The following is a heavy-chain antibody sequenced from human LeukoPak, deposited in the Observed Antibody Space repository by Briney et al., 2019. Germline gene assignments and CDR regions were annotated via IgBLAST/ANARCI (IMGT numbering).Heavy chain of an antibody. D-gene: IGHD2-2*01. Sequence: PGGSLRLSCAVSGFTFSSFWMHRVRQAPGKGLVWVSHIKTDGSTTAYADSVKGRFTISRDNAKNTLYLQMNSLRAEDTGVYYCARGNQQLPRSTPDYWGQGTLVTVSS. CDR3: ARGNQQLPRSTPDY. CDR2: IKTDGSTT. CDR1: GFTFSSFW. J-gene: IGHJ4*02. V-gene: IGHV3-74*01.